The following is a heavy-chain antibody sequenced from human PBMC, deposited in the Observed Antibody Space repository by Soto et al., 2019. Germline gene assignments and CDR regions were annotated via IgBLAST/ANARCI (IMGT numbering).Heavy chain of an antibody. Sequence: PLPLPCTVSAGSTETFYWSWTRLPPGKGLVGIGYNSNEGSANYNPALEGRVAITGDTAKNEFFLKRNSVTAADTATYYCARSLRDSQGCYHHNVCGQRTLVTVSS. CDR2: NSNEGSA. J-gene: IGHJ4*02. D-gene: IGHD3-16*02. V-gene: IGHV4-59*01. CDR1: AGSTETFY. CDR3: ARSLRDSQGCYHHNV.